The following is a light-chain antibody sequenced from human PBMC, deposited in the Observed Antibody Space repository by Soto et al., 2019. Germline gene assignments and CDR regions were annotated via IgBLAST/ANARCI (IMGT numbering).Light chain of an antibody. J-gene: IGLJ2*01. Sequence: QLVLTQPPSVSGAPGQRVTISWTGSSSNIGAGYDVHWYQQLPGTAPKLLINGNSNRPSGVPDRFSGSKSGTSASLAITGLQAEDEADYYCQSYDRSLSAVFGGGTKLTVL. CDR1: SSNIGAGYD. CDR3: QSYDRSLSAV. V-gene: IGLV1-40*01. CDR2: GNS.